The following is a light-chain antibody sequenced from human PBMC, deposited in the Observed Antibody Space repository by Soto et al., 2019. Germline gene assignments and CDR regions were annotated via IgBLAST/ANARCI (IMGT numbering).Light chain of an antibody. CDR2: GAS. Sequence: EIVLTQSPGTLSLSPGERATLSCRASQSVSSSYLAWYQQKPGQARRLLIYGASSRATGIPDRFSGSGSGTDFTLTISRLETEDFAVYYCQQYGSSLYTFGQGTKLEIK. CDR3: QQYGSSLYT. V-gene: IGKV3-20*01. CDR1: QSVSSSY. J-gene: IGKJ2*01.